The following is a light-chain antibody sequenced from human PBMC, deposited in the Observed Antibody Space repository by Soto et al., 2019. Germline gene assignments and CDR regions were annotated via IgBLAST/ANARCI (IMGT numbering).Light chain of an antibody. CDR1: SSDVGGYNY. J-gene: IGLJ2*01. CDR3: SSYAGSNNYVV. V-gene: IGLV2-8*01. CDR2: EVS. Sequence: QSVLTQPPSASGSPGQSVTISCTGTSSDVGGYNYVSWYQQHPGKAPKLMIYEVSKRPSGVPDRFSGSKSGNTASLTVSGLQAEDEADYYCSSYAGSNNYVVFGGGTQLTLL.